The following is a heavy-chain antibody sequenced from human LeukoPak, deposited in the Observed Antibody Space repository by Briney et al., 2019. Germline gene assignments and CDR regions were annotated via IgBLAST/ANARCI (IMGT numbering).Heavy chain of an antibody. CDR2: IIPILGIA. J-gene: IGHJ4*02. Sequence: GASVKVSCKASGGTFSSYAISWVRQTPGQGLEWMGRIIPILGIANYAQKFQGRVTITADKSTSTAYMELSSLRSEDTAGYYCARAWYGDSHKIDYWGREPLVTVSS. CDR3: ARAWYGDSHKIDY. D-gene: IGHD4-17*01. V-gene: IGHV1-69*04. CDR1: GGTFSSYA.